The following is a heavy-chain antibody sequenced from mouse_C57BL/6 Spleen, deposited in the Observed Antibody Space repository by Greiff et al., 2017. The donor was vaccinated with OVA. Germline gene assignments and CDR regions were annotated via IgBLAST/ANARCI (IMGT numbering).Heavy chain of an antibody. CDR3: ARNGALNYYGSSYNYFDY. J-gene: IGHJ2*01. CDR2: IDPNSGGT. V-gene: IGHV1-72*01. Sequence: QVQLQQPGAELVKPGASVKLSCKASGYTFTSYWMHWVKQRPGRGLEWIGRIDPNSGGTKYNEKFKSKATLTVDKPSSTAYMQLSSLTSEDSAVYYCARNGALNYYGSSYNYFDYWGQGTTLTVSS. D-gene: IGHD1-1*01. CDR1: GYTFTSYW.